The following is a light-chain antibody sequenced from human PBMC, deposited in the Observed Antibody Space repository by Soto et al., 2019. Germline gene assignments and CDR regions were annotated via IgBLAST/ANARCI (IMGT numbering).Light chain of an antibody. CDR3: QQYHSYPLT. V-gene: IGKV1-5*03. CDR1: QSISFW. J-gene: IGKJ2*01. CDR2: KAS. Sequence: DIQMTQSPSTLSASVGDRVTITCRASQSISFWLAWFQQKPGKAPNLLIYKASTLESGVPSRFSGSGSGTEFTLTISSLQPDDFARYYCQQYHSYPLTFGQGTKLEIK.